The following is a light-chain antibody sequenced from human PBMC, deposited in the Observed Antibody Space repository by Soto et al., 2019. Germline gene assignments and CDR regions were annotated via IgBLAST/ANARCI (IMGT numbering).Light chain of an antibody. Sequence: DVVMTQSPLSLPVTFGQPASISCRSSQSLVHSDGNTYLNWFHQRPGQAPRRLIYKISNRDSGVPDSFSGSGSGTDFTLKISRVEAEDVVGVYFCMHAKYWPYTFGQGTKLDIK. J-gene: IGKJ2*01. V-gene: IGKV2-30*02. CDR2: KIS. CDR3: MHAKYWPYT. CDR1: QSLVHSDGNTY.